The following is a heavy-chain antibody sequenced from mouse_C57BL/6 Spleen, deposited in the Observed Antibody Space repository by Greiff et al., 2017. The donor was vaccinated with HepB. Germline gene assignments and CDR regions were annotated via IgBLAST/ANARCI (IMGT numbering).Heavy chain of an antibody. Sequence: VQRVESGPELVKPGASVKISCKASGYAFSSSWMNWVKQRPGKGLEWIGRIYPGDGDTNYNGKFKGKATLTADKSSSTAYMQLSSLTSEDSAVYFCAGLTGTYFDYWGQGTTLTVSS. CDR2: IYPGDGDT. V-gene: IGHV1-82*01. CDR1: GYAFSSSW. CDR3: AGLTGTYFDY. D-gene: IGHD4-1*01. J-gene: IGHJ2*01.